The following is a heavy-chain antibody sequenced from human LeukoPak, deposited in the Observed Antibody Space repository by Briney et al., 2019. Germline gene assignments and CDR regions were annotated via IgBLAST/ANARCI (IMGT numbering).Heavy chain of an antibody. CDR1: GGSISNYY. D-gene: IGHD2-15*01. J-gene: IGHJ6*02. Sequence: SETLSLTCTVSGGSISNYYWTWIRQPPGKGLECIGYVYYTGSTYYNPSLKSRVTISVDTSKNQFSLKLSSVTAADTAVYYCARAPGGWSMDVWGQGTTVTVSS. V-gene: IGHV4-59*01. CDR3: ARAPGGWSMDV. CDR2: VYYTGST.